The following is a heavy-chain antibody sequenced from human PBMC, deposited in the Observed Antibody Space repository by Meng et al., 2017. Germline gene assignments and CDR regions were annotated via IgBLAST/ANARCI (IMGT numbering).Heavy chain of an antibody. CDR1: GYTFTSYA. J-gene: IGHJ4*02. CDR2: INTNTGNP. CDR3: ATISPRDSSGLSFDY. V-gene: IGHV7-4-1*02. Sequence: QVQPVLTGCELKKPGASVKVSCKASGYTFTSYAMNWVRQAPGQGLEWMGWINTNTGNPTYAQGFTGRFVFSLDTSVSTAYLQISSLKAEDTAVYYCATISPRDSSGLSFDYWGQGTLVTVSS. D-gene: IGHD3-22*01.